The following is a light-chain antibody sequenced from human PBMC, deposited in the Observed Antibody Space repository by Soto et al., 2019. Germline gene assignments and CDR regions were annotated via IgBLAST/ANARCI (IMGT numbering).Light chain of an antibody. CDR1: QNVKTR. CDR2: DAF. CDR3: QQYDEWPLT. V-gene: IGKV3-15*01. J-gene: IGKJ4*01. Sequence: EKVMTQSPATLSVSPGERATRSCRASQNVKTRLAWYQQKPGQAPRLLIYDAFTRATGIPARFSGSASGTEFTRTISSLQSEDFAVYYCQQYDEWPLTFGGGIKVEIQ.